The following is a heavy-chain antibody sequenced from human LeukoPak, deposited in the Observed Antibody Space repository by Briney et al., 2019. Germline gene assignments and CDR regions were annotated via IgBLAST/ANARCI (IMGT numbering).Heavy chain of an antibody. J-gene: IGHJ5*02. CDR1: GGSINSYY. CDR3: ARGGYYGSGNDFRFDP. D-gene: IGHD3-10*01. Sequence: SETLSLTCTVSGGSINSYYWSWIRQPPGKGLECIGYIHYTGSTNYNPSLKSRVTISVDTSKNQFSLKLSSVTAADTAIYYCARGGYYGSGNDFRFDPWGQGTLVTVSS. CDR2: IHYTGST. V-gene: IGHV4-59*01.